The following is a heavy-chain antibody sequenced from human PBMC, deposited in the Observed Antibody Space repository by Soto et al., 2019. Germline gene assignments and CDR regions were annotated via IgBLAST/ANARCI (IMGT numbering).Heavy chain of an antibody. Sequence: QVQLQESGPGLVKLSQTLSLTCTVSGGSISSGGYYWSWIRQHPGKGLEWIGYIYYSGSTYYNPSLKSRVTISVDTSKNQFSLKLSSVTAEDTAVYYCASLQLWLEDGMDVWGQGTTVTVSS. CDR2: IYYSGST. J-gene: IGHJ6*02. CDR3: ASLQLWLEDGMDV. D-gene: IGHD5-18*01. CDR1: GGSISSGGYY. V-gene: IGHV4-31*03.